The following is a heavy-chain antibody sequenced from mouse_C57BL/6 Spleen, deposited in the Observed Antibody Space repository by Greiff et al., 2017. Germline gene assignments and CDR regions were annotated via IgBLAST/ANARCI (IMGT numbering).Heavy chain of an antibody. CDR2: ISGGGGNT. D-gene: IGHD2-3*01. J-gene: IGHJ2*01. CDR1: GFTFSSYT. Sequence: EVKVEESGGGLVKPGGSLKLSCAASGFTFSSYTMSWVRQTPEKRLEWVATISGGGGNTYYPDSVKGRFTISRDNAKNTLYLQMSSLRSEDTALYYCATYDGYYNYFDYWGQGTTLTVSS. CDR3: ATYDGYYNYFDY. V-gene: IGHV5-9*01.